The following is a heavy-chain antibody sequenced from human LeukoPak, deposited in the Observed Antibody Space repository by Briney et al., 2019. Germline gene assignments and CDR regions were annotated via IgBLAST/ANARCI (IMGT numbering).Heavy chain of an antibody. V-gene: IGHV1-69*05. CDR3: ARDLRHDFWSGYYSDY. D-gene: IGHD3-3*01. J-gene: IGHJ4*02. CDR2: IIPIFGTA. CDR1: GGTFSSYA. Sequence: GASVKVSCKASGGTFSSYAISWVRQAPGQGLEWMGRIIPIFGTANYAQKFQGRVTITTDESTRTAYMELSSLRSEDTAVYYCARDLRHDFWSGYYSDYWGQGTLVTVSS.